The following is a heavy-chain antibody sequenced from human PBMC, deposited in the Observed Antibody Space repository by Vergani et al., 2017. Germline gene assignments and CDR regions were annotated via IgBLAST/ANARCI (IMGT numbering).Heavy chain of an antibody. J-gene: IGHJ6*02. CDR3: ARFLVVPAAGCYYYYGMDV. V-gene: IGHV5-10-1*03. CDR2: IDPSDSYT. CDR1: GYSFTSYW. Sequence: EMQLVQSGAEVKKPGASLRISCKGSGYSFTSYWISWVRQMPGKGLEWMGRIDPSDSYTNYSPSFQGHVTISAGKSISTAYLQWSSLKASDTAMYYCARFLVVPAAGCYYYYGMDVWGRGTAVTVSS. D-gene: IGHD2-2*01.